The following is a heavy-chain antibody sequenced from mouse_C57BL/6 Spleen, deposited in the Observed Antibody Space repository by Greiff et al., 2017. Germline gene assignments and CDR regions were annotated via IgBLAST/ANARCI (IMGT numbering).Heavy chain of an antibody. D-gene: IGHD2-3*01. V-gene: IGHV1-53*01. Sequence: VQLQQPGTELVKPGASVKLSCKASGYTFTSYWMHWVKQRPGQGLEWIGNINPSNGGTNYNEKFKSKATLTVDKSSSTAYMQLSSLTSEDSAVYYCARPDGYYGAWFAYWGQGTLVTVSA. CDR3: ARPDGYYGAWFAY. CDR2: INPSNGGT. J-gene: IGHJ3*01. CDR1: GYTFTSYW.